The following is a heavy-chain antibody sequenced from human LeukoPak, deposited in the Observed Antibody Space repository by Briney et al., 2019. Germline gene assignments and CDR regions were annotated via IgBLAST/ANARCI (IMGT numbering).Heavy chain of an antibody. Sequence: GGSLRLSCAASGFTFSSYWMNWVRQAPGKGLEWVANIKQDRSEKYYVDSVKGRFTISRDNAKNSLYLQMNSLTADDTAVYYCARLTGPQWLLLPFWLDSWGQGTLVTVFS. CDR3: ARLTGPQWLLLPFWLDS. V-gene: IGHV3-7*01. D-gene: IGHD3-22*01. J-gene: IGHJ4*02. CDR1: GFTFSSYW. CDR2: IKQDRSEK.